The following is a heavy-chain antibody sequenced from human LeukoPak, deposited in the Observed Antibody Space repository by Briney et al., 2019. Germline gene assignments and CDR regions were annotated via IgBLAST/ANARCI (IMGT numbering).Heavy chain of an antibody. CDR3: ARSYTHYDFWSGYTYQNYFDP. J-gene: IGHJ5*02. Sequence: PGGSLRLSCAASGFPFSTYAMNWVRQAPGKGLEWVSVITGSGGFTQYADSVKGRFIISRDNSKNSVYLQMDSLRAEDTAVYYCARSYTHYDFWSGYTYQNYFDPWGQGTLVTVSS. CDR1: GFPFSTYA. V-gene: IGHV3-23*01. CDR2: ITGSGGFT. D-gene: IGHD3-3*01.